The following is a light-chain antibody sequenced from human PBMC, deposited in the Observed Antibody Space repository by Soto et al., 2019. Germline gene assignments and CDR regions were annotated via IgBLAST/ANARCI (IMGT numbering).Light chain of an antibody. V-gene: IGLV2-14*01. Sequence: QSALTQPASVSGSPRQSITISCTGASSDVGGYTYVSWYQQHPGKAPKLMIYEVNNRPSGVSHRFSGSKSGKTASLTISGLQAEDEADYYCSSYTSSSTLYVFGTGTKLTVL. CDR1: SSDVGGYTY. CDR3: SSYTSSSTLYV. CDR2: EVN. J-gene: IGLJ1*01.